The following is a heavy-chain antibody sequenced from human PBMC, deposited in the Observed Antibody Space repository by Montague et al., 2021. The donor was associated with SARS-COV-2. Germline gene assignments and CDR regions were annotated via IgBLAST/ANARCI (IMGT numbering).Heavy chain of an antibody. J-gene: IGHJ4*02. CDR3: ARTSSSSDY. V-gene: IGHV6-1*01. Sequence: NDYAVSVKSRITINPDTSKNQISLQLNSVTPEDTAAYYCARTSSSSDYWGKGKLVTVSS. CDR2: N.